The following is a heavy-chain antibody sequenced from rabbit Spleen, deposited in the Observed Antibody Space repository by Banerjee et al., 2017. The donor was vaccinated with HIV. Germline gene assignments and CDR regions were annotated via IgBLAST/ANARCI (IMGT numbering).Heavy chain of an antibody. J-gene: IGHJ6*01. D-gene: IGHD1-1*01. CDR2: INTYTAKP. CDR3: ARDLASVIGWNFYL. Sequence: QEQLVESGGGLVQPGGSLKLTCTASGFSFNTNYYMCWVRQAPGKGLQWIACINTYTAKPVYATWAKGRFTISRTSSTTVTLQMTSLTAADTATYFCARDLASVIGWNFYLWGPGTLVTVS. V-gene: IGHV1S45*01. CDR1: GFSFNTNYY.